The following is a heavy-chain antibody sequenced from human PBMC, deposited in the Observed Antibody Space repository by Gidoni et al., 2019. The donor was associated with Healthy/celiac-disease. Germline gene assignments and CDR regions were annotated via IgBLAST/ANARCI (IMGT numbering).Heavy chain of an antibody. D-gene: IGHD4-17*01. CDR1: GGSLSSGDYC. Sequence: QVQLQDSGPGLVKPSQTLSLPCTVSGGSLSSGDYCWSWIRQPPGKGLEWIGYIYYSGSTYYNPSLKSRVTISVDTSKNQFSLKLSSVTAADTAVYYCARDTTVTGYVDYWGQGTLVTVSS. V-gene: IGHV4-30-4*01. J-gene: IGHJ4*02. CDR3: ARDTTVTGYVDY. CDR2: IYYSGST.